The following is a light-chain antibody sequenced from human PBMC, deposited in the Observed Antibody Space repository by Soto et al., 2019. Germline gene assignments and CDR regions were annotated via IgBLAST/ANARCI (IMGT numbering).Light chain of an antibody. J-gene: IGKJ1*01. Sequence: DIQMTKSPSSLSAPVRDRVTITCRASQNIDSYLNWYQQRPVKAPKLLIHDASSLQSGVPSRFSSSSSGTDFALTTIILQPHDVATIYCRQNYSTPWTFGQGTKVEIK. CDR1: QNIDSY. CDR3: RQNYSTPWT. CDR2: DAS. V-gene: IGKV1-39*01.